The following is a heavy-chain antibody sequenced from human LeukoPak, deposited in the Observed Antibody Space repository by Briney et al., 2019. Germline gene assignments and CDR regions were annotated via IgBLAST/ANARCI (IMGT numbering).Heavy chain of an antibody. Sequence: PGGSLRLSCAASGFTFSSYAVSWVRQAPGKGLEWVSAISGSGGSTYYADSVKGRFTISRDNSKNTLYLQMNSLRAEDTAVYYCAKRQGHYYDSSGYYYEAIDYWGQGTLVTVSS. CDR3: AKRQGHYYDSSGYYYEAIDY. V-gene: IGHV3-23*01. J-gene: IGHJ4*02. CDR2: ISGSGGST. CDR1: GFTFSSYA. D-gene: IGHD3-22*01.